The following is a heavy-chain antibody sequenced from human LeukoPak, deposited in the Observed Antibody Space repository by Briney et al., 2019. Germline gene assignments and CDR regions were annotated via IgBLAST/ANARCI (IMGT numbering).Heavy chain of an antibody. V-gene: IGHV3-48*03. CDR3: AELGVTMIGGV. CDR2: ISSSGSSI. J-gene: IGHJ6*04. D-gene: IGHD3-10*02. Sequence: GGSLRLSCAASGFIFSNYEMNWVRQAPGKGLEWVSYISSSGSSIYYADSVKGRFTISRDNAKNSLYLQMNSLRAEDTAVYYCAELGVTMIGGVWGKGTTVTISS. CDR1: GFIFSNYE.